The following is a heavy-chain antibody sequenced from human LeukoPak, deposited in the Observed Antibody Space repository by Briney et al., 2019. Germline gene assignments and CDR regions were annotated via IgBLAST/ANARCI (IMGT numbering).Heavy chain of an antibody. CDR1: GYTFTASY. CDR3: ATAIRLKYYDSSGYIPFLGFDY. V-gene: IGHV1-24*01. J-gene: IGHJ4*02. Sequence: ASVKGSCTASGYTFTASYMHWVRQAPGKGLEWMGGFDPEDGETIYAQKFQGRVTMTEDTSTDTAYMELSSLRSEDTAVYYCATAIRLKYYDSSGYIPFLGFDYWGQGTLVTVSS. D-gene: IGHD3-22*01. CDR2: FDPEDGET.